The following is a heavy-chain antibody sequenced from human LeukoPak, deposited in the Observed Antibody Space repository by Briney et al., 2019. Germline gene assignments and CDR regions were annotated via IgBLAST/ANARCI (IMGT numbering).Heavy chain of an antibody. CDR1: GGSISSGGYS. D-gene: IGHD3-22*01. V-gene: IGHV4-30-2*01. J-gene: IGHJ5*02. CDR2: IYHSGST. Sequence: SQTLSLTCAVSGGSISSGGYSWSWIRQPPGKGLGWIGYIYHSGSTYYNPSLKSRVTISVDRSKNQFSLKLSSVTAADTAVYYCARAYYYDSSGYYSNWFDPWGQGTLVTVSS. CDR3: ARAYYYDSSGYYSNWFDP.